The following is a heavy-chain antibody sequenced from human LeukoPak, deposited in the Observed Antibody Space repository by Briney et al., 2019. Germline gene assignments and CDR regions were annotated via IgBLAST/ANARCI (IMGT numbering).Heavy chain of an antibody. CDR1: GFTFSDHY. V-gene: IGHV3-11*01. CDR3: AREVVVAAMDAFDI. J-gene: IGHJ3*02. Sequence: GGSLRLSCAASGFTFSDHYMDWVRQAPGKGLEWVSYISSSGSTIYYADSVKGRFTISRDNAKNSLYLQMNSLRAEDTAVYYCAREVVVAAMDAFDIWGQGTMVTVSS. D-gene: IGHD2-15*01. CDR2: ISSSGSTI.